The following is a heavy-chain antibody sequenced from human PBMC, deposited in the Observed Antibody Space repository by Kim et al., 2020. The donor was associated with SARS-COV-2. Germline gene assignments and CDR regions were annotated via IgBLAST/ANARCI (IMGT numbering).Heavy chain of an antibody. CDR3: ARLGYYYGSHNWFDP. Sequence: SETLSLTCTVSGGSISSGSFYWGWIRQPPGKGLEWIGGIYYSGDTYYNPSLESRVTISVDTSKNQFSLKLSSVTAADTAVYYCARLGYYYGSHNWFDPWG. CDR2: IYYSGDT. D-gene: IGHD3-10*01. J-gene: IGHJ5*02. CDR1: GGSISSGSFY. V-gene: IGHV4-39*01.